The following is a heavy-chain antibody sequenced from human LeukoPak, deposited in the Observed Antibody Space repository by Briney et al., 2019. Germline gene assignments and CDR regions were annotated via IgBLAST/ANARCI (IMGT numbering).Heavy chain of an antibody. D-gene: IGHD1-14*01. V-gene: IGHV3-7*01. CDR3: ARSNPNRNALDL. Sequence: GGSLTLSCAASGFNLNSYLMSWVRQAPGRGLEWVANIKKDGSEENYLDSVKGRFTVSRDNAKNSLYLQMNSLRGEDTAIYYCARSNPNRNALDLWGQGTMVTISS. CDR2: IKKDGSEE. J-gene: IGHJ3*01. CDR1: GFNLNSYL.